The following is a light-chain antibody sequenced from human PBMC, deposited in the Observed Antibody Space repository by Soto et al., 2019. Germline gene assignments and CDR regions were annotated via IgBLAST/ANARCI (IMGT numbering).Light chain of an antibody. Sequence: IQLTQSPSSVSASVGDRVTITCRASQMLSNFLHWYQQKPGKAPTLLSYAASSLLSGVPSRFSGSGSETDFTLTITSLQPEDFATYYCQQSYRAPYTFGQGTKLEIK. CDR1: QMLSNF. V-gene: IGKV1-39*01. CDR3: QQSYRAPYT. J-gene: IGKJ2*01. CDR2: AAS.